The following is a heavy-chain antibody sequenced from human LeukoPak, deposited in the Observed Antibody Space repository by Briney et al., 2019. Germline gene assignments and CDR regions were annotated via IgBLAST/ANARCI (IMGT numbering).Heavy chain of an antibody. V-gene: IGHV1-2*02. CDR1: GHTFTGYY. Sequence: SEKVSCKASGHTFTGYYMHWVRQAPGQGLEWMGWINPNSGGTNYAQKFQGRVTMTRDTSISTAYMELSRLRSDDTAVYYCARDRIVVIRGKGVKIQDYRGQGTLVTVSS. CDR2: INPNSGGT. CDR3: ARDRIVVIRGKGVKIQDY. J-gene: IGHJ4*02. D-gene: IGHD3-22*01.